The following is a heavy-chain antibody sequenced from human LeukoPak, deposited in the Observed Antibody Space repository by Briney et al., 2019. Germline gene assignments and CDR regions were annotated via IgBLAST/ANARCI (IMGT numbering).Heavy chain of an antibody. J-gene: IGHJ4*02. Sequence: GGSLRLSCAASGFTFSTYGMSWVRQAPGRGLEWASAISGSGGDTYYADSVKGRFSISRDNSKNTLYLQMNSLRVEDTAVYYCAKKTYSDYYNYWGQGTLVTVSS. D-gene: IGHD4-11*01. CDR1: GFTFSTYG. CDR3: AKKTYSDYYNY. CDR2: ISGSGGDT. V-gene: IGHV3-23*01.